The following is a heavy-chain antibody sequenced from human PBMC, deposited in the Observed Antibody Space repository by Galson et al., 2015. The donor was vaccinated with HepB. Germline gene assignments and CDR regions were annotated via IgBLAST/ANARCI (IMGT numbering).Heavy chain of an antibody. CDR3: AKDGVAYAHLYYYMHV. V-gene: IGHV3-23*01. Sequence: SLRLSCAASGFTFSNYGMSWVRQAPGKGLQWVPVISGTGDNTSYADPVKGRFTISRDNSKRPLYLQMNTLRAEDTAVYYCAKDGVAYAHLYYYMHVWGKGTTVTVSS. CDR2: ISGTGDNT. CDR1: GFTFSNYG. D-gene: IGHD2-8*02. J-gene: IGHJ6*03.